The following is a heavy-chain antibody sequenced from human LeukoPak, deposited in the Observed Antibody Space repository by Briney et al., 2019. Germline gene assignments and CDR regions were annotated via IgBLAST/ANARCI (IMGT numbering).Heavy chain of an antibody. D-gene: IGHD6-6*01. CDR2: IYTSGST. Sequence: SETLSLTCTVSGGSISSYYWSWIRQPAGKGLEWIGRIYTSGSTNYNPSLKSRVTMSVDTSKNQFSLKLSSVTAADTAVYYCARRTLAARPDEDWFDPWGQGTLVAVSS. CDR1: GGSISSYY. CDR3: ARRTLAARPDEDWFDP. J-gene: IGHJ5*02. V-gene: IGHV4-4*07.